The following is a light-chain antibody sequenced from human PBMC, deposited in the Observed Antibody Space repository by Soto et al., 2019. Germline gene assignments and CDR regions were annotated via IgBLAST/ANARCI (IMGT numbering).Light chain of an antibody. J-gene: IGLJ3*02. CDR2: GVN. Sequence: QSALTQPRSVSGSPGQSVTISCTGTSSDVGRYNYVSWYQHHPGKAPKLMIYGVNERPSGVPDRFSGSKSGNTASLTISGLQAEDEADYHCCSYADTYLLVFGGGTKVTVL. V-gene: IGLV2-11*01. CDR1: SSDVGRYNY. CDR3: CSYADTYLLV.